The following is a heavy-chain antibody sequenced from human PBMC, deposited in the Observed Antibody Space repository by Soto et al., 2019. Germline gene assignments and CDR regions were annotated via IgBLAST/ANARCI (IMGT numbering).Heavy chain of an antibody. V-gene: IGHV4-34*01. CDR3: ARFPFSTSSWSNPRYFDS. D-gene: IGHD6-13*01. Sequence: SETLSLTCAVYSGSFSGYYWSWIRQSPGKGLEWIGEITHRGFTNYNPSLKSRVTMSADTSKNHFSLNLTSVTAADTAVYYCARFPFSTSSWSNPRYFDSWGQGTLVTV. CDR2: ITHRGFT. J-gene: IGHJ4*02. CDR1: SGSFSGYY.